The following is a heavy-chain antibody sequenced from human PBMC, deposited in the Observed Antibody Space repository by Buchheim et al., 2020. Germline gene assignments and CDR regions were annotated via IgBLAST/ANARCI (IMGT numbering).Heavy chain of an antibody. D-gene: IGHD6-19*01. CDR3: ARAPRIGSGWYGIRGGSDY. CDR1: GGSFSGYY. V-gene: IGHV4-34*01. J-gene: IGHJ4*02. CDR2: INHSGST. Sequence: QVQLQQWGAGLLKPSETLSLTCAVYGGSFSGYYWSWIRQPPGKGLEWIGEINHSGSTNYNPSLKSRVTISVDTSKNQFPLKLSSVTAADTAVYYCARAPRIGSGWYGIRGGSDYWGQGTL.